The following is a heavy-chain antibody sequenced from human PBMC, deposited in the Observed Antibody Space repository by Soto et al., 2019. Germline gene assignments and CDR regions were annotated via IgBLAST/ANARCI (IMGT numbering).Heavy chain of an antibody. J-gene: IGHJ4*02. CDR3: AKYRRTDAEGYRLDF. D-gene: IGHD5-12*01. Sequence: SETLSLTCTLSGGSISGYYWSWIRQPPGKGLEWIGYVYYSGSTKYNPSLESRVTISVDMSNNQFSLMLTSVTAAATAVYYCAKYRRTDAEGYRLDFWGQATLVTVCS. CDR1: GGSISGYY. CDR2: VYYSGST. V-gene: IGHV4-59*01.